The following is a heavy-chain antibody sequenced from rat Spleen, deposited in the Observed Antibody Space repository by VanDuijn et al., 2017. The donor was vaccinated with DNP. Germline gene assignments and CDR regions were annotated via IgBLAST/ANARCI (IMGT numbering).Heavy chain of an antibody. CDR3: TRETTAPYWYFDF. CDR1: GFSLTSYS. Sequence: QVQLKESGPGLVQPSQTLSLTCTVSGFSLTSYSVSWVRQPPGKGLGWIAAISSGGSTYYNSALKSRLSISRDTSKSQVFLKMNSLQTEDTAIYFCTRETTAPYWYFDFWGPGTMVTVSS. CDR2: ISSGGST. J-gene: IGHJ1*01. V-gene: IGHV2S12*01. D-gene: IGHD1-11*01.